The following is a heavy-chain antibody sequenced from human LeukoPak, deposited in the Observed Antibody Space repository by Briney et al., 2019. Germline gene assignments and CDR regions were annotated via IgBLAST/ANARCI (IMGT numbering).Heavy chain of an antibody. V-gene: IGHV4-4*07. CDR3: AKGAYGDFDY. CDR1: GGSITDYH. Sequence: SETLSLTCTVSGGSITDYHWIWIRQPAGKGLEWIGRLYTSGSTNYNPSLKSRVSMSVDTSKNQFSLKLSSVTAADTAVYYCAKGAYGDFDYWGQGTLVTVSS. D-gene: IGHD2-21*01. J-gene: IGHJ4*02. CDR2: LYTSGST.